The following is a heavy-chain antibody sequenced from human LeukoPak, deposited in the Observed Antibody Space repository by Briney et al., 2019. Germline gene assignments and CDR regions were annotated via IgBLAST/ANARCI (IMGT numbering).Heavy chain of an antibody. J-gene: IGHJ4*02. CDR3: AIPGIAVAGTNFDY. D-gene: IGHD6-19*01. CDR2: ISYDGSNK. Sequence: GRSLRLSCAASGFTFSSYGMHWVRQAPGKGLEWVAVISYDGSNKYYADSVKGRFTISRDNSKNTLYLQMNSLRAEDTAVYYCAIPGIAVAGTNFDYWGQGTLVTVSS. V-gene: IGHV3-30*03. CDR1: GFTFSSYG.